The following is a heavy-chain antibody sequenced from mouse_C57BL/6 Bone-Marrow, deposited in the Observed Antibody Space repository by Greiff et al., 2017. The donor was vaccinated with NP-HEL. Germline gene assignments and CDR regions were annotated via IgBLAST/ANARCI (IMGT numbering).Heavy chain of an antibody. V-gene: IGHV1-85*01. D-gene: IGHD1-1*01. J-gene: IGHJ2*01. CDR1: GYTFTSYD. Sequence: QVQLQQSGPELVKPGASVKLSCKASGYTFTSYDINWVKQRPGQGLEWIGWIYPRDGSTKYNEKFKGKATLTVDTSSSTAYMELHSLTSEDSAVYFCARRGHYYGSSYDFDYWGQGTTLTVSS. CDR2: IYPRDGST. CDR3: ARRGHYYGSSYDFDY.